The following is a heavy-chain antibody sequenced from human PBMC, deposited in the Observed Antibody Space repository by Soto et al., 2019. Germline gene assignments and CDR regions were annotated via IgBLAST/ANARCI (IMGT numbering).Heavy chain of an antibody. CDR1: GFTFSSNG. CDR2: IWYDGRNK. CDR3: ARDEYDILTGHYYFDY. J-gene: IGHJ4*02. D-gene: IGHD3-9*01. Sequence: GGSLRLSCAASGFTFSSNGMHWVRQAPGKGLEWVAVIWYDGRNKYYVDSVKGRFTISRDNSKNTLYLQMNSLRAEDTAVYYCARDEYDILTGHYYFDYWGQGTLVTVSS. V-gene: IGHV3-33*01.